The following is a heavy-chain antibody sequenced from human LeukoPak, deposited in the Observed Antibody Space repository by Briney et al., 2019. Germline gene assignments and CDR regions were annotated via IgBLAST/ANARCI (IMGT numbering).Heavy chain of an antibody. CDR2: IRYDGSNK. D-gene: IGHD2-2*01. Sequence: PGGSLRLSCAASGFTFSSYGMHWVRQAPGKGLEWVAFIRYDGSNKYYADSVKGRFTISRDNSKNTLYLQMNSLRAEDTAVYYCAKPQGYCSSTSCQNAFDIWGQGTMVTVSS. V-gene: IGHV3-30*02. CDR3: AKPQGYCSSTSCQNAFDI. CDR1: GFTFSSYG. J-gene: IGHJ3*02.